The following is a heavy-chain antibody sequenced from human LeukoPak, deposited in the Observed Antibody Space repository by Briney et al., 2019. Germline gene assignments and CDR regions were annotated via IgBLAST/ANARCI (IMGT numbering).Heavy chain of an antibody. V-gene: IGHV1-46*01. CDR3: ARDPDLPYYYDSSGYQPFSDY. D-gene: IGHD3-22*01. Sequence: EASVKVPCQPSGYTFTSYYMHWVRQPPGQGLEWMGIINPSGGSTSYAQKFQGRVTMTRNTSTSTVYMELSSLRSENTAVYYCARDPDLPYYYDSSGYQPFSDYLGQGTLVTVSS. J-gene: IGHJ4*02. CDR2: INPSGGST. CDR1: GYTFTSYY.